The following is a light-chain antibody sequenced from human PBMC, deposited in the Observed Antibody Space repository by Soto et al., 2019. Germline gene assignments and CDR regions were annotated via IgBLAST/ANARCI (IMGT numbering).Light chain of an antibody. V-gene: IGKV3-20*01. Sequence: LSPGERATRSCRASQNVASSYLAWYQQKPGQAPRLLIYGSSIRGAGIPDRFSGSGSGTDFTLTISRLDPEDFAVYFCQQYGSSPRTFGQGTKVDIK. CDR3: QQYGSSPRT. CDR1: QNVASSY. J-gene: IGKJ1*01. CDR2: GSS.